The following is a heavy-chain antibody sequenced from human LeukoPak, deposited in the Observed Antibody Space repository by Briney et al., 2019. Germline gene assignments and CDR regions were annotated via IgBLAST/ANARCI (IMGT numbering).Heavy chain of an antibody. J-gene: IGHJ3*02. CDR3: ARWRLTLSGPLHAFDI. D-gene: IGHD3-3*01. Sequence: SVKVSCKASGGTFSSYAISWVRQAPGQGLEWMGGIIPVFGTANYAQKFQGRVTITTDESTSTAYMELSSLRSEDTAVYYCARWRLTLSGPLHAFDIWGQGTMVTVSS. CDR2: IIPVFGTA. CDR1: GGTFSSYA. V-gene: IGHV1-69*05.